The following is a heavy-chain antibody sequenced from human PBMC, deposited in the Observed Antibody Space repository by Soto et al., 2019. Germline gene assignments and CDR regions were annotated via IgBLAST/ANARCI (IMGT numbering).Heavy chain of an antibody. V-gene: IGHV4-31*03. CDR2: IYYSGST. D-gene: IGHD1-1*01. Sequence: QVQLQESGPGLVKPSQTLSLTCTVSGGSISSGGYYWSWIRQHPGKGLEWIGYIYYSGSTYYNPSLKSRVTISVDTSKNQFSLKLSSVTAADTAVYYCARDFAAQPTSKIRVYYYGMDVWGQGTTVTVSS. CDR1: GGSISSGGYY. J-gene: IGHJ6*02. CDR3: ARDFAAQPTSKIRVYYYGMDV.